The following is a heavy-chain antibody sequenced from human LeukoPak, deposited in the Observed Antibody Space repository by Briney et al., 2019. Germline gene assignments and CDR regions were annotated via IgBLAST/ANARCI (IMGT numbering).Heavy chain of an antibody. J-gene: IGHJ4*02. CDR3: AREGEVAGTFDY. CDR2: IYSGGST. V-gene: IGHV3-66*01. CDR1: GFTFSRYE. D-gene: IGHD6-19*01. Sequence: PGGSLRLSCAGSGFTFSRYEMNWVRQAPGKGLEWVSVIYSGGSTYYADSVKGRFTISRDNSKNTLYLQMNSLRAEDTAVYYCAREGEVAGTFDYWGQGTLVTVSS.